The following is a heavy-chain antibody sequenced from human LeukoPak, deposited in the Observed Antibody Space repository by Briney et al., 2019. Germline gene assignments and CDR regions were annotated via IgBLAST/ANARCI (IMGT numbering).Heavy chain of an antibody. J-gene: IGHJ4*02. Sequence: GGSLRLSCAASGFTFSSYWMHRVRQAPGKGLVWVSRINTDGSSTSYADSVKGRFTISRDNAKNTLYLQMNSLRAEDTAVYYCARSTPYSGSYDYWGQGTLVTVSS. CDR3: ARSTPYSGSYDY. CDR2: INTDGSST. V-gene: IGHV3-74*01. CDR1: GFTFSSYW. D-gene: IGHD1-26*01.